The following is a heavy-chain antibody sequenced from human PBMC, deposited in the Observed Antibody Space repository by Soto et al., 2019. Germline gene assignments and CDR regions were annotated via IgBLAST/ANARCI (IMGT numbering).Heavy chain of an antibody. CDR2: IDVSGATT. V-gene: IGHV3-23*01. CDR1: GFIFDPYA. J-gene: IGHJ6*02. D-gene: IGHD6-13*01. Sequence: EVQLLESGGGLVQPGGSLRLSCAASGFIFDPYAMSWVRQAPGKGLAWVSGIDVSGATTYYADSVKGRLTISRDNSKNTLYLKLGSLRADDPAVYFCAKGQISTCSQTGGMAVWGQGTTVTVSS. CDR3: AKGQISTCSQTGGMAV.